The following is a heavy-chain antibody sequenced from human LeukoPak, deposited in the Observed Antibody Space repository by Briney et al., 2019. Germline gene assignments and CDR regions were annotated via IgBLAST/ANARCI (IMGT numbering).Heavy chain of an antibody. D-gene: IGHD3-3*01. V-gene: IGHV1-18*01. CDR3: AREFLTIFGVADDAFDI. J-gene: IGHJ3*02. CDR2: ISAYNGNT. CDR1: GYTFTSYG. Sequence: ASVKVSCKASGYTFTSYGISWVRQAPGQGLEWMGWISAYNGNTNYAQKLQGRVTMTTDTSTNTVYMELRSLRSDDTAVYYCAREFLTIFGVADDAFDIWGQGTMVTVSS.